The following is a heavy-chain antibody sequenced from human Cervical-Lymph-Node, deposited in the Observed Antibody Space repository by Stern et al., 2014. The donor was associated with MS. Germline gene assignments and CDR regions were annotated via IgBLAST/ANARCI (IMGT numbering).Heavy chain of an antibody. CDR2: SKHRTQSYTT. V-gene: IGHV3-72*01. D-gene: IGHD6-6*01. CDR3: CVWMSGRPS. Sequence: VQLVESGGGLVQPGGSLRLSCAASGFIFSDHYIDWARQAPGMGLEWVGRSKHRTQSYTTEYAASVKGRFTISRDHSKKSLNLQMDSLKIEDTAMYNCCVWMSGRPSWGQGTLVTVSS. J-gene: IGHJ4*02. CDR1: GFIFSDHY.